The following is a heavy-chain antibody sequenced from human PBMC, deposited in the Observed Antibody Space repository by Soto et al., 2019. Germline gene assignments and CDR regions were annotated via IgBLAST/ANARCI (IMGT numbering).Heavy chain of an antibody. J-gene: IGHJ6*02. D-gene: IGHD3-3*01. CDR2: IWYDGSNK. CDR3: ARVDTIFGVVIPVTPGGEYGMDV. CDR1: GFTFSSYG. V-gene: IGHV3-33*01. Sequence: QVQLVESGGGVVQPGRSLRLSCAASGFTFSSYGMHWVRQAPGKGLEWVAVIWYDGSNKYYADSVKGRFTISRDNSKNTLYRQMNSLRAEDKAVYYCARVDTIFGVVIPVTPGGEYGMDVLGQGTTVTVSS.